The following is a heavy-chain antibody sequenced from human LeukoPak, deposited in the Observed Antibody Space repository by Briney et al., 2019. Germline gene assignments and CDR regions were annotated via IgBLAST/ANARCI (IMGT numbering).Heavy chain of an antibody. CDR2: IYYSGST. D-gene: IGHD2-21*02. CDR3: ASGESIVVVTAPYWPFDY. V-gene: IGHV4-39*01. CDR1: GGSISSSSHY. Sequence: SETLSLTCTVSGGSISSSSHYWGWIRQPPGKGLEWIGSIYYSGSTYYNPSLKSRVTISVDTSKNQFSLKLSSVTAADTAVYYCASGESIVVVTAPYWPFDYWGQGTLVTVSS. J-gene: IGHJ4*02.